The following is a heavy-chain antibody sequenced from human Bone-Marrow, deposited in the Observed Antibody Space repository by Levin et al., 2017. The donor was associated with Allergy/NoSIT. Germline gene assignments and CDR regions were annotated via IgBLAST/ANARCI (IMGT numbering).Heavy chain of an antibody. CDR1: GGSFSGYY. J-gene: IGHJ6*03. D-gene: IGHD1-26*01. Sequence: SETLSLTCAVNGGSFSGYYCSWIRQPPGKGLEWIGEINDSGTINYNPSLKSRVTISRDTSKSQIFLRLSSVTAADTAVYYCARGTLRSGWATRRYYYSYMDVWGKGTQVTVSS. CDR2: INDSGTI. V-gene: IGHV4-34*01. CDR3: ARGTLRSGWATRRYYYSYMDV.